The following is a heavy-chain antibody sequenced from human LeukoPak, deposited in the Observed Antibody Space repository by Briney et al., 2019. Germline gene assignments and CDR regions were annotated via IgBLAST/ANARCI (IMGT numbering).Heavy chain of an antibody. Sequence: PGGSLRLSCAASGFTFSTYSMNWVRQAPGKGLEWVSYISSSSSTIYYADSVKGRFPISRDNAKNSLYLQMNSLRAEDTAVYYCAREIRIVGATGRFDYWGQGTLVTVSS. CDR3: AREIRIVGATGRFDY. V-gene: IGHV3-48*04. D-gene: IGHD1-26*01. J-gene: IGHJ4*02. CDR1: GFTFSTYS. CDR2: ISSSSSTI.